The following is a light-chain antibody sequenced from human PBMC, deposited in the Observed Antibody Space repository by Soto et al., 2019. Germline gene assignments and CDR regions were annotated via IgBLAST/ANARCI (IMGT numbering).Light chain of an antibody. J-gene: IGKJ1*01. CDR3: QQYKSYAPT. Sequence: IQLTQYTSSLSASVGDRVTITCRASRSVSTSLAWYQKKPGKAPKLLIFDASSLESGVPSRFSGSGSGTELTLTISGLQPDDFATYFCQQYKSYAPTFGQGTKVDIK. CDR1: RSVSTS. CDR2: DAS. V-gene: IGKV1-5*01.